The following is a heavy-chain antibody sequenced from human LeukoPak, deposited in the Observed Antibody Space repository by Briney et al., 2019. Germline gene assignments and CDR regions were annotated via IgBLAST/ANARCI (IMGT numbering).Heavy chain of an antibody. Sequence: SQTLSPTCAVYGGAFSGYYWSGIRQPPGKGLEWIGENNHSGSTNYKPSLKSRVTISVDRSKNQFSLKLSSVTAADTAVYYCARGPTIEDIVVVEAATKHNLDYWGQGTLVTVSS. D-gene: IGHD2-15*01. V-gene: IGHV4-34*01. CDR1: GGAFSGYY. CDR2: NNHSGST. CDR3: ARGPTIEDIVVVEAATKHNLDY. J-gene: IGHJ4*02.